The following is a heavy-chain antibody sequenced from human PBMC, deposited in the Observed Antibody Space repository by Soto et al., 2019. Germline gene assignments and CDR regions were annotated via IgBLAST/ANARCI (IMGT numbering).Heavy chain of an antibody. CDR1: GFTFSSYE. J-gene: IGHJ6*02. V-gene: IGHV3-48*03. D-gene: IGHD6-6*01. CDR2: ISSSGSTI. CDR3: ARGGYSSSSGYYYGMDV. Sequence: EVQLVESGGGLVQPGGSLRLSCAASGFTFSSYEMNWVRQAPGKGLERVSYISSSGSTIYYADSVKGRFTISRDNAKNSLYLQMNSLRAEDTAVYYCARGGYSSSSGYYYGMDVWGQGTTVTVSS.